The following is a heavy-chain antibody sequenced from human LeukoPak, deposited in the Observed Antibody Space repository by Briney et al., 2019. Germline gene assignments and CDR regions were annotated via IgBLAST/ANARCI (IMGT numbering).Heavy chain of an antibody. D-gene: IGHD6-13*01. Sequence: GSLRLSCAASGFSFSIYSLNWVRQAPGKGLEWIGSIYYSGSTYYNPSLKSRVTISVDTSKNQFSLKLSSVTAADTAVYYCARVAGTNYFDYWGQGTLVTVSS. CDR2: IYYSGST. V-gene: IGHV4-39*07. CDR1: GFSFSIYS. J-gene: IGHJ4*02. CDR3: ARVAGTNYFDY.